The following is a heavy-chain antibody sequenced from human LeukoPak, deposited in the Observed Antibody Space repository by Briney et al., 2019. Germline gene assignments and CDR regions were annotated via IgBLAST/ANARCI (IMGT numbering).Heavy chain of an antibody. CDR3: AREVGAVPGTLNY. Sequence: PGGSLRLSCAASGFTFSSYAMSWVRQAPGKGLEWVSVISGSGGSSNYADSVKGRFTISRDNSKNTLFLQMNSLRADDTAVYYCAREVGAVPGTLNYWGRGTLVTVSS. D-gene: IGHD6-19*01. J-gene: IGHJ4*02. CDR2: ISGSGGSS. V-gene: IGHV3-23*01. CDR1: GFTFSSYA.